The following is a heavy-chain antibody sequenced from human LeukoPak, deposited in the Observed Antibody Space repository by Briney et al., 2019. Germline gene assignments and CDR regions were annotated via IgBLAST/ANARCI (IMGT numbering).Heavy chain of an antibody. CDR3: ARGLLLWFGSLTFDY. J-gene: IGHJ4*02. D-gene: IGHD3-10*01. Sequence: GGSLRLSCAASGFTFSSYAMHWVRQAPGKGLEYVSAISSNGGSTYYANSVKGRFTISRDNSKNTLYLQMGSLRAEDMAVYYCARGLLLWFGSLTFDYWGQGTLVTVSS. V-gene: IGHV3-64*01. CDR1: GFTFSSYA. CDR2: ISSNGGST.